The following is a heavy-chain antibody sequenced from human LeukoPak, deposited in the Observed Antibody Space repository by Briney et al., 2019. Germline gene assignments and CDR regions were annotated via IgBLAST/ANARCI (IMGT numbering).Heavy chain of an antibody. D-gene: IGHD3-22*01. CDR2: IYYSGST. J-gene: IGHJ4*02. Sequence: SETLSLTCTVSGGSFSSGRYYWGWIRQPPGKGLEWIGSIYYSGSTYQNPSPKSRVTISVDTSKNQFSLKLSSVTAADTAVYYCARGPAIKYYYDSSGYYYVDWGQGTLVTVSS. V-gene: IGHV4-39*07. CDR1: GGSFSSGRYY. CDR3: ARGPAIKYYYDSSGYYYVD.